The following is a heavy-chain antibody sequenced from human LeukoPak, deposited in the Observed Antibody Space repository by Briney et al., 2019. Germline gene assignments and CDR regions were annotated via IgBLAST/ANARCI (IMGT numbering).Heavy chain of an antibody. V-gene: IGHV4-61*02. CDR2: IYSSGST. J-gene: IGHJ5*02. CDR1: GGSISSGSFY. Sequence: SETLSLTCTVSGGSISSGSFYWSWIRQPAGKGLEWIGRIYSSGSTNYNPSLKSRVTISVDTSKNQFSLKLSSVTAADTAVNYCARRGNYCSSTSCLLRWFDPWGQGTLVTVSS. CDR3: ARRGNYCSSTSCLLRWFDP. D-gene: IGHD2-2*01.